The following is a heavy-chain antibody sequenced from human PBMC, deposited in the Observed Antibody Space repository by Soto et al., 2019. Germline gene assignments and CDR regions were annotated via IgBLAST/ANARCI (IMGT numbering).Heavy chain of an antibody. CDR2: ISSSSSYI. CDR1: GVTFSSYS. J-gene: IGHJ3*02. D-gene: IGHD3-22*01. CDR3: AREHYYDSSGSPPDI. V-gene: IGHV3-21*01. Sequence: XGSLILSCAASGVTFSSYSMNWVRQAPGKGLEWVSSISSSSSYIYYADSVKGRFTISRDNAKNSLYLQMNSLRAEDTAVYYCAREHYYDSSGSPPDIWGHGTMVTVSS.